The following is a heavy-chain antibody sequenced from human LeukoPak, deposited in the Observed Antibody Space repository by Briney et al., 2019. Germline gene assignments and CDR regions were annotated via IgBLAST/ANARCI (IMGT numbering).Heavy chain of an antibody. J-gene: IGHJ4*02. V-gene: IGHV3-74*01. D-gene: IGHD6-13*01. CDR2: INSDGSST. Sequence: GGSLRLSCAASGFTFSIYWMHWVRQAPGKGLVWVSRINSDGSSTSYADSVKGRFTISRDNSKNTLYLQMNSLRAEDTAVYYCARGAWYSRGGDYWGQGTLVTVSS. CDR1: GFTFSIYW. CDR3: ARGAWYSRGGDY.